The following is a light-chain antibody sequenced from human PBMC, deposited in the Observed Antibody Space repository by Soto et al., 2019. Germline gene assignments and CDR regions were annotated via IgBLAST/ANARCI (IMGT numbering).Light chain of an antibody. CDR3: QQYDSSPLT. CDR2: GAP. CDR1: QSVNIY. J-gene: IGKJ4*01. V-gene: IGKV3-15*01. Sequence: EIVMTQSPATLSVSPGERATLSCRASQSVNIYLPWYQQKPGQAPRLLIYGAPTRATGIPARFSASGSGTEFTLTISRLEPEEFAVYYCQQYDSSPLTFGGGTKVDI.